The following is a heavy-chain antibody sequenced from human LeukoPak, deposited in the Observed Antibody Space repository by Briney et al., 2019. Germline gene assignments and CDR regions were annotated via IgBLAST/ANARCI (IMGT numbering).Heavy chain of an antibody. CDR2: INTNGSST. CDR3: AKDFGGWRSYYCPFDY. Sequence: GGSLTLSCAASGFTFSSYGISWVRQAPGKGLEWVSAINTNGSSTYYADSFMGRCTIFRDNSTNTVYLQLNSLRAEDTAVYYCAKDFGGWRSYYCPFDYWGQGTLVTVSS. V-gene: IGHV3-23*01. CDR1: GFTFSSYG. D-gene: IGHD3-22*01. J-gene: IGHJ4*02.